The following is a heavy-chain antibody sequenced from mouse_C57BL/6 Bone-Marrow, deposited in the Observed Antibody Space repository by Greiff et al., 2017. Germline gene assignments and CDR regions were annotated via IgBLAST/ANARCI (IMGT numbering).Heavy chain of an antibody. CDR2: ISSGGSYT. V-gene: IGHV5-6*03. Sequence: EVKLVESGGGLVQPGGSMKLSCAASGFTFSSYGMSWVRQTPDKRLEWVATISSGGSYTYYPDSVKGRFTISRDNAKNTLYLQMSSLKSEDTAMYYCARQQLGRFAYWGQGTLVTVSA. CDR3: ARQQLGRFAY. CDR1: GFTFSSYG. D-gene: IGHD4-1*02. J-gene: IGHJ3*01.